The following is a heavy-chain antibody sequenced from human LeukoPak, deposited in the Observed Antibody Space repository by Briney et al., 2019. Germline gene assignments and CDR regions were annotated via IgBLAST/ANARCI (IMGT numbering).Heavy chain of an antibody. CDR1: GYTFTGYY. Sequence: ASVKVSCKASGYTFTGYYMHWVRQAPGQGLEWMGWINPNSGGTNYAQKFQGRFTMTRDTSISTVYMELSRLRSDDTAVYYCARGYWGSVEDYFDYWGQGTLVTVSS. CDR2: INPNSGGT. CDR3: ARGYWGSVEDYFDY. V-gene: IGHV1-2*02. D-gene: IGHD7-27*01. J-gene: IGHJ4*02.